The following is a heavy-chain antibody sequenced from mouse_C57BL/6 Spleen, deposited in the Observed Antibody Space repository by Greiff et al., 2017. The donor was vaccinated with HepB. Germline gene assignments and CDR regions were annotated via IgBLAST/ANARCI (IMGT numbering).Heavy chain of an antibody. V-gene: IGHV5-9-1*02. CDR2: ISSGGEYI. J-gene: IGHJ2*01. CDR1: GFTFSSYA. Sequence: EVQVVESGEGLVKPGGSLKLSCAASGFTFSSYAMSWVRQTPEKRLEWVAYISSGGEYIYYADTVKGRFTISRDNARNTLYLQMSSLKSEDTAMYYCTRDLYYFDYWGQGTTLTVSS. CDR3: TRDLYYFDY.